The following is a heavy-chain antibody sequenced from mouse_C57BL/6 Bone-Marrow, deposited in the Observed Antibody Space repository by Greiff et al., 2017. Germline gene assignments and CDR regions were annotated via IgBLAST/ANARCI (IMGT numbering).Heavy chain of an antibody. J-gene: IGHJ3*01. CDR3: ARDLLPVGFAY. CDR1: GFTSSSYA. CDR2: ISDGGSYT. D-gene: IGHD1-1*01. Sequence: EVQRVESGGGLVKPGGSLKLSCAASGFTSSSYAMSWVRQTPEKRLEWVATISDGGSYTYYPDNVKGRFTISRENAKNNLYLQMSHLKSEDTAMYYCARDLLPVGFAYWGQGTLVTVSA. V-gene: IGHV5-4*01.